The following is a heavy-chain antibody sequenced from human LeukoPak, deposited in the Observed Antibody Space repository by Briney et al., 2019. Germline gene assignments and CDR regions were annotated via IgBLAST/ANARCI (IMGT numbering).Heavy chain of an antibody. CDR1: GYTLTELS. CDR2: FDPEDGET. J-gene: IGHJ4*02. V-gene: IGHV1-24*01. D-gene: IGHD4-23*01. CDR3: ATGPTYGGNECYFDY. Sequence: ASVKVSCKVSGYTLTELSMHWLRQAPGKGLEWMGGFDPEDGETIYAQKFQGRVTMTEDTSTDTAYMELSSLRSEDTAVYYCATGPTYGGNECYFDYWGQGTLVTVSS.